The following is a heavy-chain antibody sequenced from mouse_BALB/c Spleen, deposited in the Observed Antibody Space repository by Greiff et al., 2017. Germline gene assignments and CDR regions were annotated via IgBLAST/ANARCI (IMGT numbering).Heavy chain of an antibody. D-gene: IGHD2-4*01. CDR3: ARRDYDYPWFAY. V-gene: IGHV1-69*02. CDR1: GYTFTSYW. Sequence: QVQLQQPGAELVKPGASVKLSCKASGYTFTSYWMHWVKQRPGKGLEWIGEIDPYDSYTNYNQKFKGKATLTVYKSSSTAYMQLSSLTSEDSAVYDCARRDYDYPWFAYWGQGTLVTVSA. J-gene: IGHJ3*01. CDR2: IDPYDSYT.